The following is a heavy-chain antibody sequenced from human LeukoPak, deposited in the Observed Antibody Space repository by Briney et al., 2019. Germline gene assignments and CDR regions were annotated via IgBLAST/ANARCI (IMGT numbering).Heavy chain of an antibody. J-gene: IGHJ4*02. D-gene: IGHD1-26*01. CDR1: GFTFSNYG. CDR2: ISGSGDST. CDR3: ARGTPQYSGSSPEPVIDY. V-gene: IGHV3-23*01. Sequence: PGGTLRLSCAASGFTFSNYGMSWVRQAPGKGLEWVSAISGSGDSTYYADSVRGRFTISRDNSKNSLYLQMNSLRAEDTAVYYCARGTPQYSGSSPEPVIDYWGQGTLVTVSS.